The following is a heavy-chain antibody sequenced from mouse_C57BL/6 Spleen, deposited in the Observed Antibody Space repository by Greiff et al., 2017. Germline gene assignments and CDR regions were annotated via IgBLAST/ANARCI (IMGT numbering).Heavy chain of an antibody. V-gene: IGHV5-17*01. Sequence: VQLKESGGGLVKPGGSLKLSYTASGFTFSDYGMHWVRQNKEKGLEWVAYISSGSSTIYYADTVKGRFTIARDNAKNTLFLQMTSLRSEDTAMYYCARGNYFAYWGQGTLVTVSA. D-gene: IGHD2-1*01. CDR2: ISSGSSTI. CDR1: GFTFSDYG. J-gene: IGHJ3*01. CDR3: ARGNYFAY.